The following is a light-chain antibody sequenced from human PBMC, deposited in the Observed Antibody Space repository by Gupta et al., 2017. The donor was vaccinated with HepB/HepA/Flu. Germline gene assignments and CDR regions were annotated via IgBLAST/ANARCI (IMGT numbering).Light chain of an antibody. CDR3: QQYFDTPRT. V-gene: IGKV4-1*01. Sequence: IVLTQTLDALVVSRVTRASINCKSSQSVLYSSNSKIYLAWYQQKPGQPPKVLMYWASTRECGVPDRFSGSGSGTEFSLTITSLQPEDFAVYYCQQYFDTPRTFGQGTKVEIK. CDR1: QSVLYSSNSKIY. J-gene: IGKJ1*01. CDR2: WAS.